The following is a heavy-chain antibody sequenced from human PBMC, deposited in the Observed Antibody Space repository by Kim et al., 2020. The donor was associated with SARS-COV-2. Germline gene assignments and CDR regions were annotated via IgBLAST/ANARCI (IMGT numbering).Heavy chain of an antibody. Sequence: DSVKGRFTISRDNSKNTVYLQMNSLRAEDTALYYCAKFDCRSASCPYGLGVWGQGTTVTVSS. CDR3: AKFDCRSASCPYGLGV. D-gene: IGHD2-2*01. J-gene: IGHJ6*02. V-gene: IGHV3-23*01.